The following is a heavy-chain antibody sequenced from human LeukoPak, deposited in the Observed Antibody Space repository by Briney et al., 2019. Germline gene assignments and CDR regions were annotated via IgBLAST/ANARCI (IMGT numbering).Heavy chain of an antibody. CDR3: AKGRGPYYDSTVYSDYFDY. Sequence: PGGSLRLSCAASGFTFSSCAMSWVPQAPGEGLEWVLAISGGDGSTYYADSVKGRFTISRDNSKNTLFLQMNSLRAEDTALYYCAKGRGPYYDSTVYSDYFDYWGQGTLVTVSS. CDR2: ISGGDGST. J-gene: IGHJ4*02. V-gene: IGHV3-23*01. D-gene: IGHD3-22*01. CDR1: GFTFSSCA.